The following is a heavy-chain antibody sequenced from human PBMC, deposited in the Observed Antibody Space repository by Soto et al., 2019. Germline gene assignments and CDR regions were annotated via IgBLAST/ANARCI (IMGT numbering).Heavy chain of an antibody. CDR3: VRGRAQLRRGAFDM. CDR2: IYYSGST. CDR1: GGSISTYY. V-gene: IGHV4-59*01. J-gene: IGHJ3*02. Sequence: QVQLQESGPGLVKPSETLSLNCTVSGGSISTYYWSWIRQPPGKGLEWIGYIYYSGSTNYNPSLKSRVTISVDTSKNQFSLRLHSVTAADTAAYYCVRGRAQLRRGAFDMWGQGTMVTVSS. D-gene: IGHD2-2*01.